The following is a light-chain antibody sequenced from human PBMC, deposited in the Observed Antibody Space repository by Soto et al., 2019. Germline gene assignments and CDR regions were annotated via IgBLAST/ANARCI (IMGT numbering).Light chain of an antibody. CDR1: QTIDNT. CDR3: QHDEYWPYT. V-gene: IGKV3-15*01. Sequence: IVVTKSPCTXSLKKKERATLSCRASQTIDNTSAWYQRKPGQDXKXXXYDESNRATGVQARFSGSGSGTEFTLTISSLQSEDFALYYCQHDEYWPYTLGDGPQVDI. J-gene: IGKJ2*01. CDR2: DES.